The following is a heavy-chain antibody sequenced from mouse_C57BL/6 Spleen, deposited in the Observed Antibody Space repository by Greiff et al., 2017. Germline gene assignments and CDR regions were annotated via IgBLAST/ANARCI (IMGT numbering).Heavy chain of an antibody. V-gene: IGHV1-55*01. D-gene: IGHD2-3*01. J-gene: IGHJ2*01. Sequence: VKLQQPGAELVKPGASVTMSCKASGYTFTSYWITWVKQRPGQGLAWIGDIYPGSGSTNYNEKFKSKATLTVDTSSSTAYMQLSSLTSEDSAVYYCARFYDGDYYFDYWSQGTTLTVSS. CDR1: GYTFTSYW. CDR3: ARFYDGDYYFDY. CDR2: IYPGSGST.